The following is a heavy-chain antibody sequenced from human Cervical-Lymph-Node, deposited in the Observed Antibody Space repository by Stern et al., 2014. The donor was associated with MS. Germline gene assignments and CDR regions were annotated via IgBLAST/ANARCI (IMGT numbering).Heavy chain of an antibody. V-gene: IGHV1-8*01. CDR1: GYTFTSYD. J-gene: IGHJ6*02. Sequence: VQLVESGAEVKKPGASVKVSCKASGYTFTSYDINWVRQATGQGLEWMGWMNPNSGNTGYAQKFQGRVTMTRNTSISTAYMELSSLRSEDTAVYYCARDYYDILTGYSFNYYYGMDVWGQGTTVTVSS. CDR3: ARDYYDILTGYSFNYYYGMDV. D-gene: IGHD3-9*01. CDR2: MNPNSGNT.